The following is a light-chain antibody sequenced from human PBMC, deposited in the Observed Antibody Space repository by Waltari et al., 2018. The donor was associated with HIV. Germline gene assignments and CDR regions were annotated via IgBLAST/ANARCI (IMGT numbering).Light chain of an antibody. J-gene: IGKJ1*01. CDR1: QSIKTW. CDR3: QQYNRYPWT. CDR2: KAS. V-gene: IGKV1-5*03. Sequence: EIQMTQSPSTLSAFVGDRVTIPCRASQSIKTWLVWYQQKPGKAPKLLIDKASSLEVGDPSRVSGSGSETAFTLTISSLQPDDFATYYCQQYNRYPWTFGQGTKVEIK.